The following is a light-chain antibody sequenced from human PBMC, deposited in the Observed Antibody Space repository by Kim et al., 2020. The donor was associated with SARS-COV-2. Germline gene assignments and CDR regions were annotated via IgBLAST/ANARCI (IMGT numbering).Light chain of an antibody. Sequence: DIQMTQSPSSLSASVGDRVTITCRASQGIDNYLAWYQRKPGKVPKLLIYGASTLQSGVPFRFSGSASGTDFTLTISSLQPEDVATYYCQKYNSGPYTFGQGTKLEI. CDR2: GAS. V-gene: IGKV1-27*01. J-gene: IGKJ2*01. CDR3: QKYNSGPYT. CDR1: QGIDNY.